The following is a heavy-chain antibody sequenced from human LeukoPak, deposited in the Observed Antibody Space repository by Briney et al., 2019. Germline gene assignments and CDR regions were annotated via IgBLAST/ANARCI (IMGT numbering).Heavy chain of an antibody. Sequence: PGGSLRLSCAASGFTFSSYSMNWVRQAPGKGLEWVSSISSSSSYIYYADSVKGRFTSSRDNAKNSLHLQMNSLRAEDTAVYYCAREKGNVIMLYAPTGPYDYWGQGTLVTVSS. J-gene: IGHJ4*02. D-gene: IGHD2-8*01. CDR2: ISSSSSYI. CDR1: GFTFSSYS. CDR3: AREKGNVIMLYAPTGPYDY. V-gene: IGHV3-21*01.